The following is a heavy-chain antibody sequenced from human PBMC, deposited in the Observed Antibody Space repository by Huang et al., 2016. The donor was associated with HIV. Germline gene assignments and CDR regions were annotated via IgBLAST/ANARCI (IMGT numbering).Heavy chain of an antibody. CDR1: GGTFKKYV. CDR2: SIHQYGSA. CDR3: AKVAAGQPFHFYYYMDA. Sequence: QVNLVQSGAEVRKPGSSVKVSCKASGGTFKKYVISGVRQAPGQGLEWRGASIHQYGSAKDAEKFQDRVTVTADGSTNTAYLELDRLTSEDTAVYYCAKVAAGQPFHFYYYMDAWGDGTTVIVSS. V-gene: IGHV1-69*13. D-gene: IGHD3-3*02. J-gene: IGHJ6*03.